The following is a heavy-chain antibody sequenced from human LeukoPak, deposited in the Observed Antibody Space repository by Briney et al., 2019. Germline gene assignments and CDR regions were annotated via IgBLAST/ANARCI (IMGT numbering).Heavy chain of an antibody. V-gene: IGHV3-43*02. CDR2: ISGDGGST. Sequence: GGSLRLSCAASGVTFHYYSMHWVRQAPGKGLEWVSLISGDGGSTYYADSMKGRFTISRDNSKNSLYLQMNSLRTEDTALYYCAKGGYCSGGNCYPGFDYWGQGTLVTVSS. D-gene: IGHD2-15*01. CDR3: AKGGYCSGGNCYPGFDY. J-gene: IGHJ4*02. CDR1: GVTFHYYS.